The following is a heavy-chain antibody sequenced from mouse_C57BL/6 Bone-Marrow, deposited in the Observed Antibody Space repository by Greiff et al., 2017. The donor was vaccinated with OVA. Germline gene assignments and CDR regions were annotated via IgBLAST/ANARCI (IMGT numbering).Heavy chain of an antibody. V-gene: IGHV1-85*01. Sequence: VQLQQSGPELVKPGASVKLSCKASGYTFTSYDINWVKQRPGQGLEWIGWIYPRDGSTKYNEKFKGKATLTVDTSSSTAYMELHSLTSEDSAVYFCAAIYYYGSSYYYFDYWGQGTTLTVSS. J-gene: IGHJ2*01. CDR2: IYPRDGST. CDR3: AAIYYYGSSYYYFDY. D-gene: IGHD1-1*01. CDR1: GYTFTSYD.